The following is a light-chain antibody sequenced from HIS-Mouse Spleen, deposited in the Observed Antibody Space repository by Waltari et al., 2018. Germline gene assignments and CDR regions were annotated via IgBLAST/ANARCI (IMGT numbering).Light chain of an antibody. CDR1: SSYCGRYQL. J-gene: IGLJ3*02. V-gene: IGLV2-23*01. CDR3: CSYAGSSTWV. Sequence: QSSLTPPAPVSGSPGPSHPIPCTGTSSYCGRYQLGPWYHQHPGKAPNLMIYEGSKRPSGVSNRFSGSKSGNTASLTISGLQAEDEADYYCCSYAGSSTWVFGGGTKLTVL. CDR2: EGS.